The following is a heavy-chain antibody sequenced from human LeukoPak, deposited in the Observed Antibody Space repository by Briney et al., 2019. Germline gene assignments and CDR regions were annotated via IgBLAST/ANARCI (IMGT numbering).Heavy chain of an antibody. CDR3: VRDLYSRSPYFDV. D-gene: IGHD2-21*01. J-gene: IGHJ4*02. CDR1: GFNFASYA. CDR2: ISYDGRDK. Sequence: SGKSLRLSCAASGFNFASYAMYWVRQAPGRGLEWVASISYDGRDKYYVDSVKGRFFISKDSSMSTLYLDTNSLRPEDTALYYCVRDLYSRSPYFDVWGQGTLVTVSS. V-gene: IGHV3-30*03.